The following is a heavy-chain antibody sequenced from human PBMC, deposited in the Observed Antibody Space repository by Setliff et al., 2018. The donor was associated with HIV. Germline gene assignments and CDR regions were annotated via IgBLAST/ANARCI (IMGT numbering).Heavy chain of an antibody. Sequence: TLSLTCAVYNGSFSGYYWTWIRQPPGKGLEWIGEINDSGSTNYSPSLKSRVTISVDASRNQFSLRLPSVTAADTAVYYCAAWGPRYSYAPYFFDSWGQGTLVTVSS. J-gene: IGHJ4*02. D-gene: IGHD5-18*01. CDR1: NGSFSGYY. CDR3: AAWGPRYSYAPYFFDS. V-gene: IGHV4-34*01. CDR2: INDSGST.